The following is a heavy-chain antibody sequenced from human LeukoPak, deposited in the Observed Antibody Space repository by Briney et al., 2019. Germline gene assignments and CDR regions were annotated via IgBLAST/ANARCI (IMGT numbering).Heavy chain of an antibody. D-gene: IGHD3-22*01. CDR1: GFTFGDYG. Sequence: GGSLRLSCSGSGFTFGDYGMSWVRQAPGKGLEWVGFISSKACGGTTEYAAPVKGRFTISRDDSKSIAYLQMKSLKTEDTAVYFCTRTGARDSSGYPWRNTFFQHWGQGTLVTVSS. V-gene: IGHV3-49*04. CDR2: ISSKACGGTT. CDR3: TRTGARDSSGYPWRNTFFQH. J-gene: IGHJ1*01.